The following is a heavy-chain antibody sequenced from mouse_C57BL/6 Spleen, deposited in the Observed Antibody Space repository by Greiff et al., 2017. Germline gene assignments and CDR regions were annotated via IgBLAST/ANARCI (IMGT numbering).Heavy chain of an antibody. CDR3: ARNDYDVGFDY. Sequence: VQLQQPGAELVRPGSSVKLSCKASGYTFTSYWMHWVKPRPIQGLEWIGNIDPSDSETHYNQKFKDKATLTVDKSSSTAYMQRSCLTSEDSAVYYCARNDYDVGFDYWGQGTTLTVSS. CDR2: IDPSDSET. D-gene: IGHD2-4*01. J-gene: IGHJ2*01. V-gene: IGHV1-52*01. CDR1: GYTFTSYW.